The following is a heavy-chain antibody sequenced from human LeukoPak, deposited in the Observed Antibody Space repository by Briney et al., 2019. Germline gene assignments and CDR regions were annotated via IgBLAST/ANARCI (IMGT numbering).Heavy chain of an antibody. CDR1: GYTFTGYY. CDR2: MNPNSGNT. D-gene: IGHD5-12*01. Sequence: AASVKVSCKASGYTFTGYYMHWVRQAPGQGLEWMGWMNPNSGNTGYAQKFQGRVTITRNTSISTAYMELSSLRSEDTAVYYCAREMYSGYDGRSDAFDIWGQGTMVTVSS. V-gene: IGHV1-8*03. CDR3: AREMYSGYDGRSDAFDI. J-gene: IGHJ3*02.